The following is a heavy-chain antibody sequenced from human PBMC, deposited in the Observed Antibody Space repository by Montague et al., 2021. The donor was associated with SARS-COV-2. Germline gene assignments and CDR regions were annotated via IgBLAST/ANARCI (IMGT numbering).Heavy chain of an antibody. V-gene: IGHV3-23*01. J-gene: IGHJ6*02. CDR2: ISGSGGST. D-gene: IGHD6-19*01. Sequence: SLRLSCAASGFTFSSYAMSWVRQAPGKGLEWVSAISGSGGSTYYADSVKGRFTISRHNSKNTLYLQMNSLRAEDTAVYYCAREGQIGWYDPWYYYGMDVWGQGTTVTVSS. CDR1: GFTFSSYA. CDR3: AREGQIGWYDPWYYYGMDV.